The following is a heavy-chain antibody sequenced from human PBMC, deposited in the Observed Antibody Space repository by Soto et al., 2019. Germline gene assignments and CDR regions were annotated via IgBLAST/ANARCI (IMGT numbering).Heavy chain of an antibody. J-gene: IGHJ6*02. Sequence: ASVKVSRKPSGYTFTSYGISWVRQAPGQGLEWMGWISAYNGNTNYAQKLQGRVTITTDTSTSTAYMELRSLRSDDTAVYYCARGPPYSGSYYYYYGMDVWGQGTTVTVSS. CDR1: GYTFTSYG. CDR3: ARGPPYSGSYYYYYGMDV. CDR2: ISAYNGNT. V-gene: IGHV1-18*01. D-gene: IGHD1-26*01.